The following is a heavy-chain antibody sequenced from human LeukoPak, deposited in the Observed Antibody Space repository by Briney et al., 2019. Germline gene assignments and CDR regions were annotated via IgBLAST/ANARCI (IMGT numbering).Heavy chain of an antibody. CDR3: AAGSSTSYLGVLDY. CDR2: IVVGSGNT. V-gene: IGHV1-58*02. CDR1: GYTFTGYY. J-gene: IGHJ4*02. D-gene: IGHD2-2*01. Sequence: SVKVSCKASGYTFTGYYMQWVRQARGQRLEWIGWIVVGSGNTNYAQKFQERVTITRDMSTSTAYMELSSLRSEDTAVYYCAAGSSTSYLGVLDYWGQGTLVTVSS.